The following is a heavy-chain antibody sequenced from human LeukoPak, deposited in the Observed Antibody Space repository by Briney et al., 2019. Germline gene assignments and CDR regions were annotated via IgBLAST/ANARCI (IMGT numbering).Heavy chain of an antibody. D-gene: IGHD4-11*01. Sequence: SETLSLTCTVSGYSISSGYYWGWIRQPPGKGLEWIGSIYHSGSTYYNPSLKSRVTISVDTSKNQFSLKLSSVTAADTAVYYCARARETETIDYWGQGTPVTVSS. J-gene: IGHJ4*02. CDR1: GYSISSGYY. CDR2: IYHSGST. V-gene: IGHV4-38-2*02. CDR3: ARARETETIDY.